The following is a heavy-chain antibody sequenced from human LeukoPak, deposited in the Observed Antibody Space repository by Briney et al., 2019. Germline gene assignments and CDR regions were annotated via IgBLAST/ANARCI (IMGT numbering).Heavy chain of an antibody. D-gene: IGHD3-22*01. CDR3: ARGKDYYDSSGYY. Sequence: SETLSLTCAVYGGSFSGYYWTWIRNPPGKGLEWIGEINHSGSTNFNPSLKSRVTISVDTSKNQFSLKLSSVTAADTAVYYCARGKDYYDSSGYYWGQGTLVTVSS. J-gene: IGHJ4*02. V-gene: IGHV4-34*01. CDR2: INHSGST. CDR1: GGSFSGYY.